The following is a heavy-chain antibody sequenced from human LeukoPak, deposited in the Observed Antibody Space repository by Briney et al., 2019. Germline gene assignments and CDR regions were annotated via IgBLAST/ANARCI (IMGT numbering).Heavy chain of an antibody. V-gene: IGHV1-24*01. J-gene: IGHJ3*02. CDR3: ATDAGGYYDFWSGRYAFDI. D-gene: IGHD3-3*01. CDR2: FDPGDGET. CDR1: GYTLTELS. Sequence: ASVKVSCKASGYTLTELSMHWVRQAPGKGLEWMGGFDPGDGETIYAQKFQGRVTMTEDTSTDTAYMELSSLRSEDTAVYYCATDAGGYYDFWSGRYAFDIWGQGTMVTVSS.